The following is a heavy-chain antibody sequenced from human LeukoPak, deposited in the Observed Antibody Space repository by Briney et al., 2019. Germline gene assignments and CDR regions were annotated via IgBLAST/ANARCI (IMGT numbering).Heavy chain of an antibody. V-gene: IGHV1-69*10. D-gene: IGHD3-16*01. CDR1: GGTFSSYA. Sequence: GASVKVSCKASGGTFSSYAMNWVRQAPGQGLEWVGGIIPLLGITNHAQKLQGRVTVTADTSTNTAYMELSSLISDDTAVYYCARARTMITFGGIRHAFDIWGQGTLVTVSS. CDR3: ARARTMITFGGIRHAFDI. J-gene: IGHJ3*02. CDR2: IIPLLGIT.